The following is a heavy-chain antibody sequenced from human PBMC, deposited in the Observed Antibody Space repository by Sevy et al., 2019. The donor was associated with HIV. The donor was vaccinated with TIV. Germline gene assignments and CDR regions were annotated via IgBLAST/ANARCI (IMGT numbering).Heavy chain of an antibody. J-gene: IGHJ6*02. CDR2: ISGSGGST. Sequence: GGSLRLSCLASGFTFSTYAMSWVRQAPGKGLEWVSAISGSGGSTYYADSVEGQFTISRDKSKKTLYLQMNSLRAEDTAVYYCAKGDRTFYGMDVWGQGTTVTVSS. CDR3: AKGDRTFYGMDV. V-gene: IGHV3-23*01. D-gene: IGHD2-15*01. CDR1: GFTFSTYA.